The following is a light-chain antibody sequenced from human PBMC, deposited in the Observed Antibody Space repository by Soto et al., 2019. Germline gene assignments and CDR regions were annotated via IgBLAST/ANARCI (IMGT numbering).Light chain of an antibody. CDR1: HRVSNY. CDR3: QQFSSYPLT. CDR2: DAS. J-gene: IGKJ4*01. Sequence: IVMTHSPASLSVSPGEIATLSFGASHRVSNYLAWYQQKPGQAPRLLIYDASSRATGIPDRFSGGGSGTDFTLTISRLEPEDFAVYYCQQFSSYPLTFGGGTKVDIK. V-gene: IGKV3D-20*01.